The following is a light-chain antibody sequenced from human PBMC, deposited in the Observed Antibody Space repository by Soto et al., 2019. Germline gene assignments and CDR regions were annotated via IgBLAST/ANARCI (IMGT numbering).Light chain of an antibody. J-gene: IGLJ1*01. CDR2: GNS. CDR1: SSKNGAGYD. V-gene: IGLV1-40*01. Sequence: QSVLTQPPSVSGAPGERVTISFTGSSSKNGAGYDVHWYQQLPGTAPKLLIYGNSNRPSGVPDRFSGSKSGTSASLAITGLQAEDVADYYCQSYESSLSGYVFGTGTKVTV. CDR3: QSYESSLSGYV.